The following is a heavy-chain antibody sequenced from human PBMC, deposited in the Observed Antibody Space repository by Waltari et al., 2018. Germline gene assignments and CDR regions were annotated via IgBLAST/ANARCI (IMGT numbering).Heavy chain of an antibody. CDR3: ARRPTVAGSHWFDP. D-gene: IGHD6-19*01. Sequence: QLQLQESGPGLVKPSEPLSLTCTVSGGSISSSSHYWGWIRQPPGKGLEWIGSIYYSGSTYYNPSLKSRVTISVDMSKNQFSLKLSSVTAADTAVYYCARRPTVAGSHWFDPWGQGTLVTVSS. CDR1: GGSISSSSHY. J-gene: IGHJ5*02. V-gene: IGHV4-39*01. CDR2: IYYSGST.